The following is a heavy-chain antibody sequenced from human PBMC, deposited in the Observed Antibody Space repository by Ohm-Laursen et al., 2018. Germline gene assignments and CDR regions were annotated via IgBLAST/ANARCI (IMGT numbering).Heavy chain of an antibody. CDR1: GYTFTSYD. J-gene: IGHJ6*02. Sequence: GASVKVSCKASGYTFTSYDINWVRQATGQGLEWMGWMNPNSGNTGYAQKFQERVTITRDMSTSTAYMELSSLRSDDTAVYYCAAGYYYGSGAPGMDVWGQGTTVTVSS. V-gene: IGHV1-8*01. CDR2: MNPNSGNT. CDR3: AAGYYYGSGAPGMDV. D-gene: IGHD3-10*01.